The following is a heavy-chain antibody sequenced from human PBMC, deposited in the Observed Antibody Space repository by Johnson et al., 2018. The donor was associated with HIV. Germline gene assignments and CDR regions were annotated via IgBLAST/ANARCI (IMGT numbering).Heavy chain of an antibody. J-gene: IGHJ3*01. CDR3: VRVGKYCGGDCHSGVDAFDF. V-gene: IGHV3-11*01. CDR1: GFTFGDYY. CDR2: ISSSGNTI. Sequence: QVQLVESGGGLVKPGGSLRLSCAASGFTFGDYYMTWIRQAPGKGLEWVSYISSSGNTIYYADSVQGRFTISRDNAKNSLYLQMNSLRAEDTALYYCVRVGKYCGGDCHSGVDAFDFCGQGT. D-gene: IGHD2-21*02.